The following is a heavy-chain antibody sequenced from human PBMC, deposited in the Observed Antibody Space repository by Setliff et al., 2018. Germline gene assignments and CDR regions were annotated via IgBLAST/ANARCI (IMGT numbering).Heavy chain of an antibody. CDR2: IYYRGDT. CDR3: ARTGTYRYFDY. Sequence: PSETLSLTCTVSGGSISSGVYYWAWTRQPPGKGLEWIGRIYYRGDTYYNASLKSRLTLSVDTSKNQVSLNLRSVTAADTAVYYCARTGTYRYFDYWGQGTQVTVSS. V-gene: IGHV4-39*01. J-gene: IGHJ4*02. D-gene: IGHD1-1*01. CDR1: GGSISSGVYY.